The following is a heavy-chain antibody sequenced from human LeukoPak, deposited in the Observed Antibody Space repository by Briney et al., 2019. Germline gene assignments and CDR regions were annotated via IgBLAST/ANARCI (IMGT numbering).Heavy chain of an antibody. V-gene: IGHV4-34*01. Sequence: SGTLSLTCAVYGGSFSGYYWSWIRQPPGKGLEWIGEINHSGSTNYNPSLKSRVTISVDTSKNQFSLKLSSVTAADTAVYYCARDSLGFDYWGQGTLVTVSS. D-gene: IGHD3-22*01. CDR2: INHSGST. CDR3: ARDSLGFDY. CDR1: GGSFSGYY. J-gene: IGHJ4*02.